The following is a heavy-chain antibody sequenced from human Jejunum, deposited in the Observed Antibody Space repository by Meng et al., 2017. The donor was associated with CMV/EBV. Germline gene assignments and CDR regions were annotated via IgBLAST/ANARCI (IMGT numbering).Heavy chain of an antibody. D-gene: IGHD1-1*01. CDR1: STAYC. J-gene: IGHJ6*02. CDR2: IYYGGRT. V-gene: IGHV4-39*07. Sequence: STAYCWGWIRRPPGRGLGWITSIYYGGRTYYSPSLKSRVTISVNTSKNQFSLSLSSVTAAGTAVYYCARDRVHFSDDYYYYGMDVWGLGTTVTVSS. CDR3: ARDRVHFSDDYYYYGMDV.